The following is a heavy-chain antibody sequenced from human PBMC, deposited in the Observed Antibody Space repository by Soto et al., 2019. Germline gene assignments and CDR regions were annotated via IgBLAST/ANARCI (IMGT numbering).Heavy chain of an antibody. Sequence: GGSLRLSCAASGFTFNTYAMNWVRQAPGKGLEWVSSISATGGNTYYADSVKGRFTISRVNSRNTLNLQMNSLRAEDTAVYYCVKAAALYYFDHWGQGTLVTVSS. CDR2: ISATGGNT. CDR3: VKAAALYYFDH. CDR1: GFTFNTYA. V-gene: IGHV3-23*01. J-gene: IGHJ4*02. D-gene: IGHD2-2*02.